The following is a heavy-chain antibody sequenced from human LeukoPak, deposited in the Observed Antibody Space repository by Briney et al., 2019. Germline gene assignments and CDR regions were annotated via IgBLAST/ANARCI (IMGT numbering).Heavy chain of an antibody. CDR2: IKSKTEGGTT. D-gene: IGHD1-7*01. V-gene: IGHV3-15*01. Sequence: GGSLRLSCAASGFTFSNSWMNWVRQAPGKGLEWVGRIKSKTEGGTTDYAAPVKGRFTISRDDSKNTLYVQMNSLKTEDTAVYYCTTLNGARGTTFMDVWGKGTTVTVSS. CDR1: GFTFSNSW. CDR3: TTLNGARGTTFMDV. J-gene: IGHJ6*03.